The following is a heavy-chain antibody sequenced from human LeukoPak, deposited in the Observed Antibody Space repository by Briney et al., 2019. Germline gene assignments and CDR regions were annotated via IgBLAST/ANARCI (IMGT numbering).Heavy chain of an antibody. CDR1: GFTFSNAW. J-gene: IGHJ4*02. V-gene: IGHV3-15*01. D-gene: IGHD3-22*01. Sequence: GGSLRLSCAASGFTFSNAWMSWVRQAPGKGLEWVGRFKSKIDGGTTDYAAPVKGRFTISRDDSKNTLYLQMNSLETEDTAVYYCITEDSSGTYIYFHYWGQGTLVSVSS. CDR3: ITEDSSGTYIYFHY. CDR2: FKSKIDGGTT.